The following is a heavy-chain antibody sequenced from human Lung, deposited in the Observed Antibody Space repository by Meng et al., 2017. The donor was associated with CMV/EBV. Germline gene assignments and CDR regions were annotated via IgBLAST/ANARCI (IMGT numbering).Heavy chain of an antibody. V-gene: IGHV3-53*01. CDR1: DFTVSSNY. CDR3: TRVFGSGSQRYGGYYGMDV. D-gene: IGHD3-10*01. J-gene: IGHJ6*02. CDR2: IYSGGTT. Sequence: GESLKISCAASDFTVSSNYMSWVRQAPGKGLEWVSLIYSGGTTYYADSVKGRITISRDNSKNTLYLQMNSLRAEDTAVYYCTRVFGSGSQRYGGYYGMDVWGQGXTVTVSS.